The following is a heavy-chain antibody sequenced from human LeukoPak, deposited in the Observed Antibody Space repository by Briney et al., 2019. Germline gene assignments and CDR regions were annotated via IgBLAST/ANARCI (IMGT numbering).Heavy chain of an antibody. CDR3: AKDRIITMIVVALDY. CDR2: ISGSGGST. V-gene: IGHV3-23*01. D-gene: IGHD3-22*01. J-gene: IGHJ4*02. CDR1: GFTFSSYA. Sequence: GGSLRLSCAASGFTFSSYAMGWVRQAPGKGLEWVSAISGSGGSTYYADSVKGRFTISRDNSKNTLYLQMNSLRAEDTAVYYCAKDRIITMIVVALDYWGQGTLVTVSS.